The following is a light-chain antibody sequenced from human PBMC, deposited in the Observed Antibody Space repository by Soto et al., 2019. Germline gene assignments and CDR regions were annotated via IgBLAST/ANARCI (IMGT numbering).Light chain of an antibody. CDR1: QSLSSY. Sequence: EIVLTQSPATLSLSPGERATLSCRASQSLSSYLAWYQQKPGQAPRLLIYDASNRATGIPARFSGSGSGTDFTLTISSLEPEDFAVYYCQQRSNWPLTFGQGNKVEIK. V-gene: IGKV3-11*01. CDR2: DAS. J-gene: IGKJ1*01. CDR3: QQRSNWPLT.